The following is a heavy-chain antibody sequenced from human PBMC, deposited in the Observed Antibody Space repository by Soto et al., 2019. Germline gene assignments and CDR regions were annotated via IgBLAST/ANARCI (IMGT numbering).Heavy chain of an antibody. CDR2: ISGSGGST. CDR3: AKAEGYCSGGSCSPDYYYYYGMDV. Sequence: GGSLRLSCAASGFTFISYAMSWVRQAPGKGLEWVSAISGSGGSTYYADSVKGRFTISRDNSKNTLYLQMNSLRAEDTAVYYCAKAEGYCSGGSCSPDYYYYYGMDVWGQGTTVTVSS. CDR1: GFTFISYA. D-gene: IGHD2-15*01. V-gene: IGHV3-23*01. J-gene: IGHJ6*02.